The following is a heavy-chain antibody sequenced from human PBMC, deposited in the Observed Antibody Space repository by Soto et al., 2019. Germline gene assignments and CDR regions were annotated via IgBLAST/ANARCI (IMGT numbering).Heavy chain of an antibody. CDR3: AHRPPGSGSIFSRRRKHPPYFDY. Sequence: GSGPTLVNPTQTLTLTCTFSGFSLSTSGVGVGWIRQPPGKALEWLALIYWDDDKRYSPSLKNRLTITKDTSKNHVVLTMTNMDPVDTATYYCAHRPPGSGSIFSRRRKHPPYFDYWGQGTLVTVSS. D-gene: IGHD3-10*01. CDR1: GFSLSTSGVG. V-gene: IGHV2-5*02. J-gene: IGHJ4*02. CDR2: IYWDDDK.